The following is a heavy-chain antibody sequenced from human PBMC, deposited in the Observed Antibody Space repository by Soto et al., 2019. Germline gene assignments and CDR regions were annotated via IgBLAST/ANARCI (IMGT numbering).Heavy chain of an antibody. V-gene: IGHV3-30*04. Sequence: GGSLRLSCAASGFTFSSYAMHWVRQAPGKGLEWVAVISYDGSNKYYADSVKGRFTISRDNSKNTLYLQMNSLRAEDTAVYYCARDESKLPHHYYGSGSFDYWGQGTLVTVS. CDR1: GFTFSSYA. CDR2: ISYDGSNK. CDR3: ARDESKLPHHYYGSGSFDY. J-gene: IGHJ4*02. D-gene: IGHD3-10*01.